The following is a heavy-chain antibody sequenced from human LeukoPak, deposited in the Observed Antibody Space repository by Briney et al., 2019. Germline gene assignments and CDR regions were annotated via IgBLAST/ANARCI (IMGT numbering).Heavy chain of an antibody. Sequence: GRSLRLSCAASGFTFSSYGMHWVRQAPGKGLEWVAVISYDGSNKYYADSVKGRFTISRDNSKNTLYLQMNSLRAKDTAVYYCAKGYYYGSGSYDYWGQGTLVTVSS. CDR1: GFTFSSYG. D-gene: IGHD3-10*01. V-gene: IGHV3-30*18. CDR3: AKGYYYGSGSYDY. J-gene: IGHJ4*02. CDR2: ISYDGSNK.